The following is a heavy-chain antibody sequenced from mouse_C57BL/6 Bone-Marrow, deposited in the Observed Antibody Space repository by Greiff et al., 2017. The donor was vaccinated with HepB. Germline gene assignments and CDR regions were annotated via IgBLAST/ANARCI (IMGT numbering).Heavy chain of an antibody. CDR1: GFTFSSYG. Sequence: EVMLVESGGDLVKPGGSLKLSCAASGFTFSSYGMSWVRQTPDKRLEWVATISSGGSYTYYPDSVKGRFTISRDNAKNTLYLQMSSLKSEDTAMYYCARGWPQGYFDVWGTGTTVTVSS. CDR2: ISSGGSYT. D-gene: IGHD6-1*01. V-gene: IGHV5-6*01. J-gene: IGHJ1*03. CDR3: ARGWPQGYFDV.